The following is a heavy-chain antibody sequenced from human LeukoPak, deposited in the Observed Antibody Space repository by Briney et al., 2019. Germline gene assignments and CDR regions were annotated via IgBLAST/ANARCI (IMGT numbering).Heavy chain of an antibody. J-gene: IGHJ4*02. CDR2: ISSSGSTI. V-gene: IGHV3-11*01. CDR3: ARDTSQEYYYDSSGSHFDY. D-gene: IGHD3-22*01. Sequence: PGGSLRLSCAASGFTFSDYYMSWIRQAPGKGLEWVSYISSSGSTIYYADSVKGRFTISRDNAKNSLYLQMNSLRAEDTAVYYCARDTSQEYYYDSSGSHFDYWGQGTLVTVSS. CDR1: GFTFSDYY.